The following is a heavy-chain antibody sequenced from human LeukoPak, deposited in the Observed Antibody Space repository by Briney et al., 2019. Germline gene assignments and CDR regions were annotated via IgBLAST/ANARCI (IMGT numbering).Heavy chain of an antibody. Sequence: SETLSLTCTVSGGSIGSYYWSWIRQPAGKGLEWIGRIYTSGSTNYNPSLKSRVTMSVDTSKNQFSLKLSSVTAADTAVYYCAREQKSSSWYGQIDYWGQGTLVTVSS. CDR2: IYTSGST. CDR3: AREQKSSSWYGQIDY. V-gene: IGHV4-4*07. D-gene: IGHD6-13*01. J-gene: IGHJ4*02. CDR1: GGSIGSYY.